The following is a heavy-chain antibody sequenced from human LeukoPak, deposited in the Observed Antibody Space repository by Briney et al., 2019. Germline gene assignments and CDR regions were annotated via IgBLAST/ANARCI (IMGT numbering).Heavy chain of an antibody. CDR1: GFTFSDYY. D-gene: IGHD5-18*01. Sequence: GGSLRLSCAASGFTFSDYYMSWIRQAPGKGLEWVSYISSSGSTIYYADSVKGRFTISRDNAKNSLYLQMNSLRDEDTAVYYCARDRVELWLLEGVDYWGQGTLVTVSS. J-gene: IGHJ4*02. CDR2: ISSSGSTI. CDR3: ARDRVELWLLEGVDY. V-gene: IGHV3-11*01.